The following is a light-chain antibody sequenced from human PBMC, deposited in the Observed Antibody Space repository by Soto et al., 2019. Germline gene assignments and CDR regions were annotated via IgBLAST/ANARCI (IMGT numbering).Light chain of an antibody. CDR2: DNS. CDR1: NIGSKG. Sequence: SYGLTQPPSVSVAPGQTASITCGGNNIGSKGVHWYQQRPGQAPVLVVYDNSDRPSGIPERISGSNSANTATLTISRVEAGDEADYYCQVWDVSSDHRVFGGGTKLTVL. V-gene: IGLV3-21*02. CDR3: QVWDVSSDHRV. J-gene: IGLJ3*02.